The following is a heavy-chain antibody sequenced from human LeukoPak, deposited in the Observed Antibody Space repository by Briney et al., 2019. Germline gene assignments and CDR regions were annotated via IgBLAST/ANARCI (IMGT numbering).Heavy chain of an antibody. CDR3: AKRGVVIRVILVGFHKEAYYFDS. CDR1: GITLSNHG. J-gene: IGHJ4*02. Sequence: RTGGSLRLSCAVSGITLSNHGMSWVRQAPGKGLEWVAGISGSGGGTNYADSVKGRFTISRDNSKNTLYLQMNSLRAEDTAVYFCAKRGVVIRVILVGFHKEAYYFDSWGQGALVTVSS. V-gene: IGHV3-23*01. D-gene: IGHD3-22*01. CDR2: ISGSGGGT.